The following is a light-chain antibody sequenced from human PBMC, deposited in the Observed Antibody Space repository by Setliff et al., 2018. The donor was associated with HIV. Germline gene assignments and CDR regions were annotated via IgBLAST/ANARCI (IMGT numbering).Light chain of an antibody. CDR2: DVS. CDR1: SSDIGAYNY. V-gene: IGLV2-14*01. Sequence: QSALTQPASVSGSPGQSITISGTGTSSDIGAYNYVSWYQQHPGKAPKRMIYDVSSRPSGVSNRFSGSKSGNTASLTISGLQAEDEADYYCSSYTSSGTLVFGTGTKVTVL. J-gene: IGLJ1*01. CDR3: SSYTSSGTLV.